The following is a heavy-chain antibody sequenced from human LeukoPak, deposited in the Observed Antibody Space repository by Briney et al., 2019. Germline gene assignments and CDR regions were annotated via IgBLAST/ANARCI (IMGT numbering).Heavy chain of an antibody. Sequence: GGSLRLSCAASGFTFSSYAMHWVRQAPGKGLEWVAVISYDGSNKYYADSVKGRFTISRDNSKNTLYLQMNSLRAEDTAVYYCARDSCSGGSCYSSFDYWGQGTLVTVSS. V-gene: IGHV3-30-3*01. CDR1: GFTFSSYA. D-gene: IGHD2-15*01. CDR3: ARDSCSGGSCYSSFDY. CDR2: ISYDGSNK. J-gene: IGHJ4*02.